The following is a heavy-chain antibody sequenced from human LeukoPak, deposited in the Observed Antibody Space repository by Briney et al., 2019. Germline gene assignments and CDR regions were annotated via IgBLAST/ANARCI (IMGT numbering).Heavy chain of an antibody. V-gene: IGHV3-23*01. CDR1: GFTFSNYA. CDR2: ISASGGST. CDR3: AKVKEYYYYGMDV. Sequence: GGSLRLSCAASGFTFSNYAMSWVRQAPGKGLEWVSAISASGGSTYYGDAVKGRFTISRDNSMNTLHLQMNSLRAEDTAVYYCAKVKEYYYYGMDVWGQGTTVIVSS. J-gene: IGHJ6*02.